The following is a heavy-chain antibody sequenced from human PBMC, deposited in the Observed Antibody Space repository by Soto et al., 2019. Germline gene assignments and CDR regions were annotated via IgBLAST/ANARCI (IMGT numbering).Heavy chain of an antibody. CDR1: GGSVDSSY. J-gene: IGHJ5*02. CDR2: IFSSGTT. V-gene: IGHV4-4*07. CDR3: ARELVSYHANWFDH. Sequence: PSETLSLTCSVSGGSVDSSYWTWIRQPAGKGLEWIGRIFSSGTTNYNPSLKSRVTLSVDTSKNMISLKLISVTAADTATYYCARELVSYHANWFDHWGRGTVVTVSS.